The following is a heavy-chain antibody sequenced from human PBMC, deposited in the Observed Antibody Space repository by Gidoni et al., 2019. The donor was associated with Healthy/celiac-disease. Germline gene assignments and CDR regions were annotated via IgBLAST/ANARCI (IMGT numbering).Heavy chain of an antibody. Sequence: QVQLVVSGGGVVQPGRSLSLPCTAPVFTFISYAMHWVRPAPGKGLEWVAVRSYDGSNKYDADSVKGRFTISRDNANNTLYLQMNSLRAEDTAVYYCAGGEGSSWRWLQLPVDYWGQGTLVTVSS. D-gene: IGHD5-12*01. J-gene: IGHJ4*02. V-gene: IGHV3-30*04. CDR3: AGGEGSSWRWLQLPVDY. CDR1: VFTFISYA. CDR2: RSYDGSNK.